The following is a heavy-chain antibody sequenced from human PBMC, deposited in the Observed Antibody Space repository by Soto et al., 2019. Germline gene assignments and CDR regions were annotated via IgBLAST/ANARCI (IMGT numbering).Heavy chain of an antibody. CDR3: VIYCSTTKCPFDY. J-gene: IGHJ4*02. Sequence: SETLSLTCTVSGGSISSGGSYWGWIRQPPGKGLEWIGYIYYSGNTYFNPSLKSRVTLSVDTSKNQFSLNLSSVTAADTAVYYFVIYCSTTKCPFDYWGQGTLVTVSS. CDR2: IYYSGNT. CDR1: GGSISSGGSY. D-gene: IGHD2-2*01. V-gene: IGHV4-30-4*01.